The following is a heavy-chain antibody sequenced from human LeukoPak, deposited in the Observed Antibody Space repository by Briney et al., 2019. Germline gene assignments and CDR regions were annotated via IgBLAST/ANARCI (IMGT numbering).Heavy chain of an antibody. D-gene: IGHD2-15*01. CDR1: GASISSYY. J-gene: IGHJ5*01. CDR3: ARRVARSSWIDS. V-gene: IGHV4-59*01. CDR2: IYYSGST. Sequence: SETLSLTCTLSGASISSYYWNWIRHPPGEGLEWIGYIYYSGSTNYQPSLKSRVTISLGTSKDQFSLRLSSVTAADTAVYYCARRVARSSWIDSWGQGTLVTVSS.